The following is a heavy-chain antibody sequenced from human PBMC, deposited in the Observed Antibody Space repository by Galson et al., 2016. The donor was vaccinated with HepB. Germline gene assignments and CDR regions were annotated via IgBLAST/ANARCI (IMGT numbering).Heavy chain of an antibody. CDR2: IYYSGST. J-gene: IGHJ6*02. V-gene: IGHV4-31*03. D-gene: IGHD5-12*01. CDR3: ARSGFRFYYGMDV. CDR1: RGSIASGAYS. Sequence: TLSLTCTVSRGSIASGAYSWTWIRQHPGKGLEWIGHIYYSGSTYSNPSLKSRVSISLDTSKNQFSLKLSSVTAADTAVYYCARSGFRFYYGMDVWGQGTTVTVSS.